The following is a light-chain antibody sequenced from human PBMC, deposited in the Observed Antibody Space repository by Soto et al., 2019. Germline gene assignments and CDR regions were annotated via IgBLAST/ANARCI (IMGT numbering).Light chain of an antibody. Sequence: EIVMTQSPATLSVSPGERATLSCRASQSVSSNLAWYQQKPGQAPRLLIYRASTRATGIPARFSGSGSGTEFTLTISSLQSEDFAVYYWHQYNNWPRTFGQGTKVEIK. V-gene: IGKV3-15*01. J-gene: IGKJ1*01. CDR1: QSVSSN. CDR2: RAS. CDR3: HQYNNWPRT.